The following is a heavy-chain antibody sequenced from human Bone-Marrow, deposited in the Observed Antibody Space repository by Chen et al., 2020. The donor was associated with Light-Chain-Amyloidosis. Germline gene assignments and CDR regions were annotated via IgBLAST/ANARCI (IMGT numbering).Heavy chain of an antibody. CDR3: ARCVGATPFDY. V-gene: IGHV4-38-2*02. CDR1: NYSISNGFF. J-gene: IGHJ4*02. CDR2: VFHSGST. D-gene: IGHD1-26*01. Sequence: QVQLQESGPGLVKPSETLSLLYTVSNYSISNGFFWGWIRQAPGKGLEWIGSVFHSGSTVYNPSLKSRATVSMDTSKNQFSLKLTSVTAADSAVYYCARCVGATPFDYWGPGTLVTVSS.